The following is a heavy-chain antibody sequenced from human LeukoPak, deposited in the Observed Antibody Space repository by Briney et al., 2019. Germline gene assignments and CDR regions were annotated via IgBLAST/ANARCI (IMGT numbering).Heavy chain of an antibody. J-gene: IGHJ4*02. CDR3: TRGTLDTTAGYE. CDR2: IFASGTT. D-gene: IGHD1-1*01. V-gene: IGHV4-4*07. CDR1: GASISGTYR. Sequence: PSETLSLTCTVSGASISGTYRWSWIRQPAGKGLEWVGRIFASGTTNYNPSLKDRVTMSVDTSNNQFSLRLNSVTAADTAVYYCTRGTLDTTAGYEWGQGTLVTVSP.